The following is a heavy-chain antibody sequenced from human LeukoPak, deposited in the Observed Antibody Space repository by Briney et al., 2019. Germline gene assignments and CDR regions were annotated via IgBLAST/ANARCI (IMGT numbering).Heavy chain of an antibody. Sequence: SQTLSLTCTVSGGSISSGGYYWSWIRQHPGKGLEWVGYIYHSGSTYYNPSLKSRVTISVDTSKNQFSLKLSSVTAADTAVYYCAREASSSSSYYYYGMDVWGQGTTVTVSS. CDR1: GGSISSGGYY. CDR3: AREASSSSSYYYYGMDV. CDR2: IYHSGST. J-gene: IGHJ6*02. V-gene: IGHV4-31*03. D-gene: IGHD6-6*01.